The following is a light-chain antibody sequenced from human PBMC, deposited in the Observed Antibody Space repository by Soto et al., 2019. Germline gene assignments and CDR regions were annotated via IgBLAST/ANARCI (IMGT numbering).Light chain of an antibody. CDR1: QSVSSSN. CDR3: QHYQRGHPIT. CDR2: EAS. Sequence: ENVLTQSPGTLSLSAGERATLSCRASQSVSSSNIAWYQKKPGQAPRLLLYEASNRATGIPDRFSGSGSGTDLTLTISILDPEYFALYYCQHYQRGHPITFGQGTRLYIK. J-gene: IGKJ5*01. V-gene: IGKV3-20*01.